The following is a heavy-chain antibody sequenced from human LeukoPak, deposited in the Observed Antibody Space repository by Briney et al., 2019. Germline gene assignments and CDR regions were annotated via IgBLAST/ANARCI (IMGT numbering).Heavy chain of an antibody. CDR1: GFXFSNCS. J-gene: IGHJ3*02. Sequence: PGGSLRLSCAASGFXFSNCSINWVRQAPGKGLEWVSSISSSSTYIYYADSLEGRFTISRDNVRNSLYLQMNSLRAEDTAVYYCAGDYEGNLAFDIWGQGTMVTVSS. D-gene: IGHD4-23*01. V-gene: IGHV3-21*01. CDR2: ISSSSTYI. CDR3: AGDYEGNLAFDI.